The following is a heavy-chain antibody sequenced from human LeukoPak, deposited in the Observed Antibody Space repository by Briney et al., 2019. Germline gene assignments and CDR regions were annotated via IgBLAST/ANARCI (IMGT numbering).Heavy chain of an antibody. D-gene: IGHD4-11*01. J-gene: IGHJ6*03. CDR2: IYYSGST. Sequence: SETLSLTCTVSGGSISSSSYYWGWIRQPPGKGLEWIGSIYYSGSTYYNPSLKSRVTISVDTSKNQFSLKLSSVTAADTAVYYCARDATVTTSGARYYYYMDVWGKGTTVTVSS. CDR1: GGSISSSSYY. V-gene: IGHV4-39*07. CDR3: ARDATVTTSGARYYYYMDV.